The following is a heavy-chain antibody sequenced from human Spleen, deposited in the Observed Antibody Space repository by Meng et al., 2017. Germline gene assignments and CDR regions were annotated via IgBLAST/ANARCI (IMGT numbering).Heavy chain of an antibody. CDR2: ISGSAIST. CDR3: AKGGYSSGWYDS. CDR1: GFIFGDSA. Sequence: GESLKISCEASGFIFGDSAMSWVRQAPGKGLEWVSTISGSAISTYYADSVRGRFTISRDNSRDTLYLQMNGLRAEDTAVYYCAKGGYSSGWYDSWGQGTLVTVSS. J-gene: IGHJ5*01. V-gene: IGHV3-23*01. D-gene: IGHD6-19*01.